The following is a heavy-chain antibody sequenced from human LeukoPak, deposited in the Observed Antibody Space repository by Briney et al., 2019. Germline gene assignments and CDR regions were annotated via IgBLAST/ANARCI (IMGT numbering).Heavy chain of an antibody. CDR1: GGSLSSYY. J-gene: IGHJ4*02. D-gene: IGHD3-16*02. V-gene: IGHV4-59*01. CDR2: IYYSGST. CDR3: AGAQDTFGGVIALDY. Sequence: PSETLSLTRTVSGGSLSSYYWSWIRQPPRKGLEWMGYIYYSGSTNYNPSLKSRVPIPVDPSKNQFSRQLSSVTAADTALYYCAGAQDTFGGVIALDYWGQGTLVTVSS.